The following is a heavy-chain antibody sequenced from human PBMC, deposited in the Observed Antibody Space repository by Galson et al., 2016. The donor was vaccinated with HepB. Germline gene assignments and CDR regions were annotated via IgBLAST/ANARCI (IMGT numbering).Heavy chain of an antibody. Sequence: SLRLSCAVSGFTVSNNYMSWARQAPGKGLEWVSVMYSGGGTYYADSVRGRYTISRDNSKNTVYLQMNSLRAEDTAVYYCARLVLYDTSGSYYWGQGTLVTVSS. D-gene: IGHD3-22*01. CDR3: ARLVLYDTSGSYY. CDR1: GFTVSNNY. V-gene: IGHV3-53*01. J-gene: IGHJ4*02. CDR2: MYSGGGT.